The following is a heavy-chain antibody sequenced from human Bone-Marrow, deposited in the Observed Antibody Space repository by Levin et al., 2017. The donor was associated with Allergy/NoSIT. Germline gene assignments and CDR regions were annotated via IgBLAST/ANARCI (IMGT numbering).Heavy chain of an antibody. CDR2: ISWNSGRI. Sequence: PGGSLRLSCAASGFTFDDYAMHWVRQVPGKGLEWVSGISWNSGRIGYADSVKGRFTISRDNAKNSLYLQMNSLKTEDTALYYCVKEVGSSGYEGFEYWGQGTLVTVSS. D-gene: IGHD5-12*01. J-gene: IGHJ4*02. CDR1: GFTFDDYA. CDR3: VKEVGSSGYEGFEY. V-gene: IGHV3-9*01.